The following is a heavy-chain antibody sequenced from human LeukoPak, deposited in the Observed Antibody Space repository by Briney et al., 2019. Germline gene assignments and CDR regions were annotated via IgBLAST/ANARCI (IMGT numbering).Heavy chain of an antibody. J-gene: IGHJ4*02. CDR2: INHSGST. Sequence: SETLSLTCAVYGGSFSDYYWSWIRQPPGKGLEWIGEINHSGSTNYNPSLKSRVTISADTSKNQFSLKLSSVTAADTAVYYCARGAYCGGDCYSPIVNWGQGTLVTVSS. CDR1: GGSFSDYY. V-gene: IGHV4-34*01. CDR3: ARGAYCGGDCYSPIVN. D-gene: IGHD2-21*02.